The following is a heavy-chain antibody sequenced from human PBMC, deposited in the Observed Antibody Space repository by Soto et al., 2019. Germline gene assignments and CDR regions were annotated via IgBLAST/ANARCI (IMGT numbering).Heavy chain of an antibody. V-gene: IGHV4-39*01. D-gene: IGHD2-2*01. CDR1: GISVSTSDYY. Sequence: SETLSLTCTVSGISVSTSDYYWGWVRQPPGKGLDWIGNIYYSGSTFYNPSLRSRVTLSVDTSKNQFSLRLNSVTAADTAVYLCAGAEVPASGIRDFDHWGPGTLVTVSS. CDR3: AGAEVPASGIRDFDH. CDR2: IYYSGST. J-gene: IGHJ4*02.